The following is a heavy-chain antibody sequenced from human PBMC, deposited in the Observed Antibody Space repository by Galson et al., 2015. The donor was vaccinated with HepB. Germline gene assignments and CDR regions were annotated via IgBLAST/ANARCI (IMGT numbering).Heavy chain of an antibody. CDR3: AKEDGGFNFDP. V-gene: IGHV3-9*01. J-gene: IGHJ5*02. CDR2: INWNSDSV. D-gene: IGHD2-15*01. Sequence: SLRLDCAASGFIFDDYSMHCVRQIPGKGLEGDPGINWNSDSVDYAGSVKRRFTISSDKNSLFLQMNSLRPEDTALYYCAKEDGGFNFDPWGQGTLVTVSS. CDR1: GFIFDDYS.